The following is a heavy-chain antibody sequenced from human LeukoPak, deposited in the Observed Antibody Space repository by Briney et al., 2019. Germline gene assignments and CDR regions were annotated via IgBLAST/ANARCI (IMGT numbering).Heavy chain of an antibody. CDR2: ISWNSGSI. Sequence: GRSLRLSCAASGFTFDDYAMHWVRQAPGKGLEWVSGISWNSGSIGYADSVKGRFTISRDNAKNSLYLQMNSLRAEDTASYYCAKAFTGYNWNADAFDIWGQGTMVTVSS. V-gene: IGHV3-9*01. CDR3: AKAFTGYNWNADAFDI. CDR1: GFTFDDYA. D-gene: IGHD1-1*01. J-gene: IGHJ3*02.